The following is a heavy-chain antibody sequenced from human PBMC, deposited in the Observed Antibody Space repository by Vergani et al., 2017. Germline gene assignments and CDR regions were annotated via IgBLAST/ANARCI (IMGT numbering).Heavy chain of an antibody. Sequence: QVQLQASGPGRVKPSQTLSLTCTMSGGSISAGYYFWSWIRQPAGKGLEWRGHISASGNASHSPSLKTRVSMSVDTSKNQFALTVTSVTAADTAIYFCARRSGGYYSGGKVHPLRTAFDVWGHGTVVTVSS. V-gene: IGHV4-61*02. CDR2: ISASGNA. CDR3: ARRSGGYYSGGKVHPLRTAFDV. J-gene: IGHJ3*01. CDR1: GGSISAGYYF. D-gene: IGHD2-15*01.